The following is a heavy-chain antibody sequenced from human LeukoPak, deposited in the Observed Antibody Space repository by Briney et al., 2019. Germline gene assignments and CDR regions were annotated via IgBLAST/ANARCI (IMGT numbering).Heavy chain of an antibody. CDR2: IYNSGST. CDR1: GGSISRFY. CDR3: ARESGTGWFDP. D-gene: IGHD3-10*01. V-gene: IGHV4-59*01. J-gene: IGHJ5*02. Sequence: SETLSLTCTVSGGSISRFYWGWIRQPPGKGLQWIGYIYNSGSTKYNPSLTSRVTISIDTSKNQFSLKLSSVTAADAAVYYCARESGTGWFDPWGQGTLVTVSS.